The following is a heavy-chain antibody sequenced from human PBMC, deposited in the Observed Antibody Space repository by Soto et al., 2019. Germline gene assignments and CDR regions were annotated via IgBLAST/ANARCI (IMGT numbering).Heavy chain of an antibody. CDR2: ISFDGRNT. D-gene: IGHD2-15*01. Sequence: GGSLRLRWAASGGTFKNYGRHWIRQAPGKGLEWMVVISFDGRNTYYADSVKGRFTISRDNSKDTLYLQMTSLRAEDTAVYYCPKDQVRVVVAAAFDYWGQGTLVTVSS. V-gene: IGHV3-30*18. J-gene: IGHJ4*02. CDR1: GGTFKNYG. CDR3: PKDQVRVVVAAAFDY.